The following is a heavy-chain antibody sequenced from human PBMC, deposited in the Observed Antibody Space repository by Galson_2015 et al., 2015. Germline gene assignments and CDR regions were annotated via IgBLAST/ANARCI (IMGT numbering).Heavy chain of an antibody. CDR2: IYYSGST. V-gene: IGHV4-39*07. Sequence: SETLSLTCTVSGGSISSSSYYWGWIRQPPGKGLEWIGSIYYSGSTSYNPSLKSRVTISVDTSKNQFSLKLSSVTAADTAVYYCARVPLPRYGSGSYAFDIWGQGTMVTVSS. CDR1: GGSISSSSYY. J-gene: IGHJ3*02. CDR3: ARVPLPRYGSGSYAFDI. D-gene: IGHD3-10*01.